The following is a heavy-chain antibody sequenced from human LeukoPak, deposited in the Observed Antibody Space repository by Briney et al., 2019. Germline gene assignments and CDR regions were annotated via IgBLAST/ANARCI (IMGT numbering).Heavy chain of an antibody. Sequence: PSETLSLTCTVSGGSISSYYWSWIRQPPGKGLEWIGYIYYSGSTNYNPSLKSRVTISVDTSKNQFSLKLSSVTAADTAVYYCARASYGDYGLSAFDIWGQGTMVTVSS. J-gene: IGHJ3*02. CDR3: ARASYGDYGLSAFDI. D-gene: IGHD4-17*01. V-gene: IGHV4-59*12. CDR1: GGSISSYY. CDR2: IYYSGST.